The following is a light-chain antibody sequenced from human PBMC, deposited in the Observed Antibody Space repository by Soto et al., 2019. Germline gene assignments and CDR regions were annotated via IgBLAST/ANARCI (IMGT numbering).Light chain of an antibody. CDR3: LQDYNYPLT. CDR1: LGIRND. CDR2: GAS. Sequence: AIQLTQSPSALSASVGDRVTITCRASLGIRNDLGWYQQKPGEAPRLLVYGASTLQSGVPSRFSGSGSGTEFTLTISSLQLEDFGTYYCLQDYNYPLTFGGGNRLEI. V-gene: IGKV1-6*02. J-gene: IGKJ4*01.